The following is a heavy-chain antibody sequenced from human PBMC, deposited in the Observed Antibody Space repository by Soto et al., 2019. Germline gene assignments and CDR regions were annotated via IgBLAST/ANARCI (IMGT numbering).Heavy chain of an antibody. J-gene: IGHJ6*03. CDR2: INHSGST. V-gene: IGHV4-34*01. CDR1: GGSFSGYY. CDR3: ARAVGGYDFWSASYYYYYYMDV. D-gene: IGHD3-3*01. Sequence: QVQLQQWGAGLLKPSETLSLTCAVYGGSFSGYYWSWIRQPPGRGLEWIGEINHSGSTNYNPSLKSRVTMSVETSKNQFSLKLSSVTAADTAVYFCARAVGGYDFWSASYYYYYYMDVWGKGTTVTVSS.